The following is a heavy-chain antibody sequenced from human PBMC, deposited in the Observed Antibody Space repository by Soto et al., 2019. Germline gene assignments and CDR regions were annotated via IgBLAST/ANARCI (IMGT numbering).Heavy chain of an antibody. Sequence: PGGSLRLSCAASGFKFNTYGMTWVRQAPGKSLEWIAYTSSSSNPIWYADSAQGRFTISRDNVKNFLYLQMNSLRTEDTAIYYCAREPGMVRGVIGFDLWGQGTLVTVSS. CDR3: AREPGMVRGVIGFDL. J-gene: IGHJ5*02. CDR1: GFKFNTYG. D-gene: IGHD3-10*01. V-gene: IGHV3-48*04. CDR2: TSSSSNPI.